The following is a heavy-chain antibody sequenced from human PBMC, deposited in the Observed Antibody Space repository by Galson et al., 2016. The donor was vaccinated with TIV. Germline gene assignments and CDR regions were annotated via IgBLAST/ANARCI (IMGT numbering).Heavy chain of an antibody. J-gene: IGHJ4*02. CDR1: GFTFGSYA. V-gene: IGHV3-23*01. D-gene: IGHD3-10*01. CDR3: AKDERLGSYFDY. Sequence: SLRLSCAASGFTFGSYAMTWVRQAPGKGLEWVSGISSGGASTYYADSVKGRFTISRDNSKNTVYLQVNSLRDEDSAVYYCAKDERLGSYFDYWGQGTLVTVSS. CDR2: ISSGGAST.